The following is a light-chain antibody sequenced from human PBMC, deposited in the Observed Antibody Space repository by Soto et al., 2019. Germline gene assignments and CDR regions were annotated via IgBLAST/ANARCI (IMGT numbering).Light chain of an antibody. J-gene: IGKJ1*01. CDR1: QSVSSN. CDR3: LQYHNLWA. CDR2: GAS. Sequence: EIVVTQSPATLSVSPGERATLSCRASQSVSSNLAWYQHKPGQAPRLLIYGASTRAAGIPDRFSGSGSGTEFTLTISSLQSEDFTVYSCLQYHNLWAFGQGTKVDIK. V-gene: IGKV3D-15*01.